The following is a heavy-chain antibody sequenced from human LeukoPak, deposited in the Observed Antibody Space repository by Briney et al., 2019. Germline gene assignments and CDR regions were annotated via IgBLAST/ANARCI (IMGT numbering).Heavy chain of an antibody. CDR1: GYTFTSYA. Sequence: GASVKVSCKASGYTFTSYAMHWVRQAPGQRLEWMGWINAGNGNTKYSQKFQGRVTITRDTSASTAYMELSSLRSEDTAVHYCARGGGGNTAMNYWGQGTLVTVSS. CDR2: INAGNGNT. D-gene: IGHD5-18*01. J-gene: IGHJ4*02. CDR3: ARGGGGNTAMNY. V-gene: IGHV1-3*01.